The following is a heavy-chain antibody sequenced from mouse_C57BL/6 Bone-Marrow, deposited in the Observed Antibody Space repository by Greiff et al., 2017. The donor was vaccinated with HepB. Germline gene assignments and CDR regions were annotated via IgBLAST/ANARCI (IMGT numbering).Heavy chain of an antibody. D-gene: IGHD2-3*01. CDR3: ARRDGYPYYYAMDY. J-gene: IGHJ4*01. CDR2: ISSGGSYT. V-gene: IGHV5-6*01. Sequence: EVQLKESGGDLVKPGGSLKLSCAASGFTFSSYGMSWVRQTPDKRLEWVATISSGGSYTYYPDSVKGRFTISRDNAKNTLYLQMSSLKSEDTAMYYCARRDGYPYYYAMDYWGQGTSVTVSS. CDR1: GFTFSSYG.